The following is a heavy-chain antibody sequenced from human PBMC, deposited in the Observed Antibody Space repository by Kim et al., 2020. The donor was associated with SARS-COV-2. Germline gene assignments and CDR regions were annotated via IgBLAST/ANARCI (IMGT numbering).Heavy chain of an antibody. J-gene: IGHJ6*02. Sequence: GGSLRLSCAASGFTFSNYGMHWVRQAPGKGLEWVAAAWYDGVNKYYADSVKGRFTISRDNSENTVYLQMNSLRGEDTAAYYCVREREYWIMDVWGQGTT. CDR3: VREREYWIMDV. V-gene: IGHV3-33*01. CDR1: GFTFSNYG. CDR2: AWYDGVNK. D-gene: IGHD6-6*01.